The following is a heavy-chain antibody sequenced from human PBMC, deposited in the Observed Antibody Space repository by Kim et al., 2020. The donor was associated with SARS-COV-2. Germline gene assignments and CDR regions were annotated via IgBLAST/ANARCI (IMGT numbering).Heavy chain of an antibody. V-gene: IGHV4-34*01. J-gene: IGHJ6*02. Sequence: SETLSLTCAVYGGSFNGYYWSWIRQSPGKGLEWIGEINPGGTTNYNPSLKSRLTISLDASKNQFSLKLTSVTAADTAVFYCARQVARFTGYDSLATLKETYDYYGLDVWGQGTTVTVSS. CDR3: ARQVARFTGYDSLATLKETYDYYGLDV. CDR1: GGSFNGYY. CDR2: INPGGTT. D-gene: IGHD5-12*01.